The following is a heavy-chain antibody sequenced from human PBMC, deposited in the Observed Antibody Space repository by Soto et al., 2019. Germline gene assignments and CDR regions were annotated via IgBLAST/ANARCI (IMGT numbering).Heavy chain of an antibody. CDR2: ILPICGST. V-gene: IGHV1-69*01. D-gene: IGHD2-21*01. Sequence: QVRLVQSGAEVKEPGSSVTVSCKSSGGTFSNYAVTRARQAPGQGLEWMGGILPICGSTNFAHKFQGRVTLTADDSTSTAYMELKRQRSEDTAVYYCARGAPFDNCGHPFDYWGQGTLVTFSS. CDR1: GGTFSNYA. CDR3: ARGAPFDNCGHPFDY. J-gene: IGHJ4*02.